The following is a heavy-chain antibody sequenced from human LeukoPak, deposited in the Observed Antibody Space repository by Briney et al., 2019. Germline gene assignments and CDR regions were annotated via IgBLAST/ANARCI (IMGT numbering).Heavy chain of an antibody. D-gene: IGHD1-26*01. V-gene: IGHV4-59*01. CDR3: ARATYSGSYYPPYYYGMDV. CDR1: GGSISSYY. J-gene: IGHJ6*02. CDR2: IYYSGST. Sequence: SETLSLTCTVSGGSISSYYWSWIRQPPGKGLEWIGYIYYSGSTNYNPSLKSRVTISVDTSKNQFSLKLSSVTAADTAVYYCARATYSGSYYPPYYYGMDVWGQGTTVTVSS.